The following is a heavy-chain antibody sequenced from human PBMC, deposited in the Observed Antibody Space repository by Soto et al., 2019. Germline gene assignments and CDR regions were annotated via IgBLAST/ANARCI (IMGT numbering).Heavy chain of an antibody. V-gene: IGHV4-4*07. CDR3: ARGMTPIGAPAWYYFDY. CDR1: GASITGSSY. J-gene: IGHJ4*02. D-gene: IGHD2-15*01. CDR2: FSLSGTT. Sequence: KPSETLSLTCTVSGASITGSSYWSWIRQPAGKGLEWIGRFSLSGTTNYNPSLRGRVTMSADVSKNQFSLRLTSVTAADTALYYCARGMTPIGAPAWYYFDYWGQGTLVTVSS.